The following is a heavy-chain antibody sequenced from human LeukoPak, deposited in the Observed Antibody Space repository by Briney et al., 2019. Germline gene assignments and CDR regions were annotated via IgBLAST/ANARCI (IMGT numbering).Heavy chain of an antibody. Sequence: GASVKVSCKASGYTFTGYYMHWVRQAPGQGLEWMGWINPNSGGTNYAQKFQGRVTMTRDTSISTAYMELSRLRSDDTAVYYCARDSLGIAAAGTYDWGQGTLVTVSS. CDR3: ARDSLGIAAAGTYD. D-gene: IGHD6-13*01. J-gene: IGHJ4*02. V-gene: IGHV1-2*02. CDR1: GYTFTGYY. CDR2: INPNSGGT.